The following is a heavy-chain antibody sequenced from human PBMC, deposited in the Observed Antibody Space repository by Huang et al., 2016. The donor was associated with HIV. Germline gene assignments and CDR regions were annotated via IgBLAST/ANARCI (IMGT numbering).Heavy chain of an antibody. CDR1: GGSMSSYY. Sequence: QVQLQESGPGLVKPSETLSLTCTFSGGSMSSYYWSWIREPHGKGLEWVWYIYYSGRTNYNPSLQSRVTISVDTSKNQFSLRLSSVTAADTAVYYCASASIAARRWFDPWGQGSLVTVSS. CDR2: IYYSGRT. V-gene: IGHV4-59*01. J-gene: IGHJ5*02. CDR3: ASASIAARRWFDP. D-gene: IGHD6-6*01.